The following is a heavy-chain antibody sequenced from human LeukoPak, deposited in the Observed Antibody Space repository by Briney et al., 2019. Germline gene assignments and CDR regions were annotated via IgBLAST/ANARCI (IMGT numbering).Heavy chain of an antibody. Sequence: KPSETLSLTCTVSGGSISSSSYYWGWIRQPPGKGLEWIGSIYYSGSTYYNPSLKSRVTISVDTSKNHFSLKLSSVTAADTAVYYCARDLYDFWSGYYRAGAFDIWGQGTMVTVSS. J-gene: IGHJ3*02. CDR1: GGSISSSSYY. CDR2: IYYSGST. CDR3: ARDLYDFWSGYYRAGAFDI. D-gene: IGHD3-3*01. V-gene: IGHV4-39*07.